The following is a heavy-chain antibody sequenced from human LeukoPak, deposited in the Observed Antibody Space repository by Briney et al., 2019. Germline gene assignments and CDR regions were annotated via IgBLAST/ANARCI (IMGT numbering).Heavy chain of an antibody. V-gene: IGHV3-74*01. Sequence: GGSLRLSCAASGFTFTSYWMHWVRQAPGKGLVWVSRVNSDGSSTTYADSVKGRFTVSRDNAKNTLYLQMNSLRAEDTAVYYCARGRYYGMDVWGQGTTVTVSS. CDR1: GFTFTSYW. CDR2: VNSDGSST. CDR3: ARGRYYGMDV. J-gene: IGHJ6*02.